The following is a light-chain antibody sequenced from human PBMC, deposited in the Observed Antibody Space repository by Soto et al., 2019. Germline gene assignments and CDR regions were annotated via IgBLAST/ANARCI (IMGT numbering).Light chain of an antibody. CDR1: QGISNY. CDR3: HKYNHAPT. CDR2: AAS. Sequence: DIQMTQSPSSLSASVGDRVTITCRASQGISNYLAWYQQKPGKVPELLIYAASTLQSGVPSRFSGSGSGTXXSXTXSXLQPEDVATYYCHKYNHAPTFGGGTKVEIK. J-gene: IGKJ4*01. V-gene: IGKV1-27*01.